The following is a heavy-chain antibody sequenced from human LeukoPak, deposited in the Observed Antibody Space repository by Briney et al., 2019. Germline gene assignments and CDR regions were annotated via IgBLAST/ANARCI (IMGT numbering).Heavy chain of an antibody. D-gene: IGHD2-15*01. CDR1: GYTFSSYD. CDR2: TTPYNGNT. CDR3: ARLNSAANFLDY. V-gene: IGHV1-18*01. Sequence: ASVKVSCKASGYTFSSYDITWVRQAPGQGLDWMGWTTPYNGNTDYAQKVQGRVTMTADTSTSTAYMELRSLISDDTAVYYCARLNSAANFLDYWGQGTLVTVSS. J-gene: IGHJ4*02.